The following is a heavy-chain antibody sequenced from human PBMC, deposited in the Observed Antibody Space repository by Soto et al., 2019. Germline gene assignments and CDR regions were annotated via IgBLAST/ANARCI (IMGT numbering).Heavy chain of an antibody. CDR3: ARDRLQREFDP. J-gene: IGHJ5*02. CDR2: IYYSGST. CDR1: GGSISSYY. V-gene: IGHV4-59*12. Sequence: PSETLSLTCTVSGGSISSYYWSWIRQPPGKGLEWIGYIYYSGSTNYNPSLKSRVTISVDTPKNQFSLKLSSVPAADTAVYYCARDRLQREFDPWGQGTLVTVSS. D-gene: IGHD6-25*01.